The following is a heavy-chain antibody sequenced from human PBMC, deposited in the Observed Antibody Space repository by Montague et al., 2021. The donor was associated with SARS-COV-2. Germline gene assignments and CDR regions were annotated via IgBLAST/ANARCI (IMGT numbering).Heavy chain of an antibody. Sequence: SETLSLTCTVSGFSIGSGDYWGWVRQPPGKGLEWIWSIYHSGTTYYNPSLQSRLTMSIDTSTNQFSLRLTSVTAADTAVFFCVREKSGGLRNVFDIWGQGPTVTVS. CDR3: VREKSGGLRNVFDI. J-gene: IGHJ3*02. CDR2: IYHSGTT. V-gene: IGHV4-38-2*02. CDR1: GFSIGSGDY. D-gene: IGHD3-10*01.